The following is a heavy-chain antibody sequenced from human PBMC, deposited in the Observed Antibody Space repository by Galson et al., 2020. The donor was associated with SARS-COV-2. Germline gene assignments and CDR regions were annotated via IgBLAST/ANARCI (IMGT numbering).Heavy chain of an antibody. CDR1: GFSLSTSGVS. CDR3: AHGSAFPYYFDY. V-gene: IGHV2-5*02. J-gene: IGHJ4*02. Sequence: SGPTLVKPTQTLTLTCTFSGFSLSTSGVSVGWIRQPPGKALEWLALIYWDDDKRYSPPLKNRLAITRDTSKNQVVLTLANMDPVDTATYYCAHGSAFPYYFDYWGQGTLVTVSS. CDR2: IYWDDDK.